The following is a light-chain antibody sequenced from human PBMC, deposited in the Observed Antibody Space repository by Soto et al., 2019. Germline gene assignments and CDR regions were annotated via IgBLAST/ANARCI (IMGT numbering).Light chain of an antibody. CDR1: QSVSSN. CDR2: GAS. J-gene: IGKJ2*01. CDR3: QQYNNWPPYT. Sequence: IVMTQSPATLSVSPGESATLSCRARQSVSSNLAWYQQKPGQAPRLLIYGASTRATGIPARFSGSGSGTEFTLTISSLQSEDVALYYCQQYNNWPPYTFGQGTKLEIK. V-gene: IGKV3-15*01.